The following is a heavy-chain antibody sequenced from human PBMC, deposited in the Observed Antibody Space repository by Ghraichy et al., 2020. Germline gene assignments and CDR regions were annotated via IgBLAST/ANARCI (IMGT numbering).Heavy chain of an antibody. V-gene: IGHV3-23*01. Sequence: GESLNISCTASGFTFSNYAMTWVRQAPGKGLEWVSAFSGGIPYFADSVTGRFSMSRDNSKNTLYLQMDSLRAEDTAVYYCARYRTPAVTTIFDYWGRGTLVTVSS. D-gene: IGHD4-17*01. CDR1: GFTFSNYA. CDR3: ARYRTPAVTTIFDY. J-gene: IGHJ4*02. CDR2: FSGGIP.